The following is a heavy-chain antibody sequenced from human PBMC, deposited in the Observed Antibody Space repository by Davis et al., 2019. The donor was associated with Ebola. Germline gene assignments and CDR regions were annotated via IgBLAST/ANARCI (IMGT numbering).Heavy chain of an antibody. D-gene: IGHD4-23*01. V-gene: IGHV3-48*01. Sequence: GESLKISCAASGFTFSSYSMNWVRQAPGKGLEWVSYISSSSSTIYYADSVKGRFTISRDNSKNTLYLQMNSLRAEDTAVYYCAKETTVVTSYFDYWGQGTLVTVSS. J-gene: IGHJ4*02. CDR3: AKETTVVTSYFDY. CDR1: GFTFSSYS. CDR2: ISSSSSTI.